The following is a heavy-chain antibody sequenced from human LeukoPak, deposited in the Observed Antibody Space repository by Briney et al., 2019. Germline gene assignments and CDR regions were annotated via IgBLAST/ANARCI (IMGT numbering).Heavy chain of an antibody. Sequence: GGSLRLSCAASGFTFDDYAMHWVRQAPGKGLEWVSGISWNSGSIGYADSVKGRFTISRDNAKNSLYLQMNSLRAEDMALYYCAKDTCSSTSCYTTAFDIWGQGTMVTISS. CDR3: AKDTCSSTSCYTTAFDI. D-gene: IGHD2-2*02. J-gene: IGHJ3*02. CDR1: GFTFDDYA. CDR2: ISWNSGSI. V-gene: IGHV3-9*03.